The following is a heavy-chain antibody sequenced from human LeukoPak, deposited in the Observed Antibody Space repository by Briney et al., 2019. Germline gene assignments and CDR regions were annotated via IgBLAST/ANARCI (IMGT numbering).Heavy chain of an antibody. CDR2: INTDGGFT. CDR1: GFIFSEYW. Sequence: GGSLRLSYAASGFIFSEYWMHWARQAPGKGLVRVSRINTDGGFTRYADSVQGRFIISRDTAKNTLFLQMNSLRAEDTAVYYCAREAKVRGAFQYWGQGILVAVSS. CDR3: AREAKVRGAFQY. V-gene: IGHV3-74*01. D-gene: IGHD3-3*02. J-gene: IGHJ4*02.